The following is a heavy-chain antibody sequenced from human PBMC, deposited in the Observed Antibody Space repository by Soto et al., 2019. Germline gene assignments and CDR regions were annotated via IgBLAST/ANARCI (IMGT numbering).Heavy chain of an antibody. D-gene: IGHD3-3*01. CDR2: IYQSGST. V-gene: IGHV4-30-2*01. J-gene: IGHJ3*01. CDR3: ARYDPTYYDFWSGYFDA. CDR1: SDSISSGGYS. Sequence: SMYLTCTVSSDSISSGGYSGSWIQQPPGKGLAWIGYIYQSGSTYYNPSLKSRVTISVDRSKNQFSLKLSSVTAADTAVYYCARYDPTYYDFWSGYFDAWGQGTMVTVSS.